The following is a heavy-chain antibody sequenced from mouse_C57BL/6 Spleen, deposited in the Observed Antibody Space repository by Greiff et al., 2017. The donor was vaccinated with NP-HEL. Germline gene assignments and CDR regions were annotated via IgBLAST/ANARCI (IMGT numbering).Heavy chain of an antibody. CDR3: AREVMASMDY. CDR1: GFTFSSYA. J-gene: IGHJ4*01. Sequence: EVKVVESGGGLVKPGGSLKLSCAASGFTFSSYAMSWVRQTPEKRLEWVATISDGGSYTYYPDNVKGRFTISRDNAKNNLYLQMSHLKSEDTAMYYCAREVMASMDYWGQGTSVTVSS. D-gene: IGHD2-3*01. V-gene: IGHV5-4*01. CDR2: ISDGGSYT.